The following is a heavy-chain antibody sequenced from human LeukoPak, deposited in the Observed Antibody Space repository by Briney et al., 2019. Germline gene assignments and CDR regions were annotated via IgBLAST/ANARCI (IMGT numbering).Heavy chain of an antibody. CDR3: ARESTTYYDDSSAYYTPYYFDY. D-gene: IGHD3-22*01. V-gene: IGHV4-59*01. Sequence: SETPSLTCTVSGGSISSYSWSWIRQPPGKGLEWIGQIYYSASTNYNPSLKSRVTMSLDTSKNHFSLKLSSVTAADTAVYYCARESTTYYDDSSAYYTPYYFDYWGQGTLVTVSS. J-gene: IGHJ4*02. CDR1: GGSISSYS. CDR2: IYYSAST.